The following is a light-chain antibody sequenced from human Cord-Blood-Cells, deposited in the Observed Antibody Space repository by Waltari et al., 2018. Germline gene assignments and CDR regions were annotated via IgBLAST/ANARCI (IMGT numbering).Light chain of an antibody. V-gene: IGKV3-11*01. Sequence: EIVLTQSPATLSLSPGERATLSCRASQSVSSYLAWYQQKPGQAPRLLIYDASNRATGIPARFSGSGSGTDFTLTISSLEPEYFAVYDCQQRSNWPPLTFGGGTKVEIK. CDR2: DAS. CDR1: QSVSSY. CDR3: QQRSNWPPLT. J-gene: IGKJ4*01.